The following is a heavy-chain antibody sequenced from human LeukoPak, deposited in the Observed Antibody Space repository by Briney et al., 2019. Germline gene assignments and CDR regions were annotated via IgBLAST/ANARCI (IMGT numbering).Heavy chain of an antibody. D-gene: IGHD6-19*01. CDR3: AKEGSGWYYFDY. J-gene: IGHJ4*02. V-gene: IGHV3-74*01. CDR1: GFTFSSYW. Sequence: QPGGSLRLSCAASGFTFSSYWMHWVRQAPGKGLVWVSRINSDGSSTSYADSVKGRFTISRDNAKNTLYLQMNSLRAEDTAVYYCAKEGSGWYYFDYWGQGTLVTVSS. CDR2: INSDGSST.